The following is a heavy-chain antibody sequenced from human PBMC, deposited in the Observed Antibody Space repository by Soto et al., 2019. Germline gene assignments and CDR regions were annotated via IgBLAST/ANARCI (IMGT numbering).Heavy chain of an antibody. Sequence: SXTCTVCCGSVSSCSYYWSLLRQPPGKGLEWIGYIYYSGSTNYNPSLKSRVTISVDTSKNQFSLKLSSVTAADTAVYYCARDRVACGGECSYYYGMDVWGQGTTVTV. V-gene: IGHV4-61*01. CDR2: IYYSGST. D-gene: IGHD2-21*01. CDR3: ARDRVACGGECSYYYGMDV. CDR1: CGSVSSCSYY. J-gene: IGHJ6*02.